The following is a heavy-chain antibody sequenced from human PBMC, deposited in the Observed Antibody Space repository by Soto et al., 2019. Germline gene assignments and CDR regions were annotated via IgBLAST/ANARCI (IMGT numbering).Heavy chain of an antibody. Sequence: QITLKESGPSLVKPTQTLTVTCTFSGFSLSTSGVGLGWIRQPPGKALEWLALIYWDDDQRYSPSLKSRLTITKDTSKNQVVLTMTNMDPVDTATDYCAHTSTGGHAFDIWGQVTMVTVSS. CDR3: AHTSTGGHAFDI. CDR1: GFSLSTSGVG. D-gene: IGHD3-10*01. J-gene: IGHJ3*02. CDR2: IYWDDDQ. V-gene: IGHV2-5*02.